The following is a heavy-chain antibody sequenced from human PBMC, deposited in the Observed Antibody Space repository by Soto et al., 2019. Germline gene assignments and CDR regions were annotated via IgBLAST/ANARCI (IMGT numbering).Heavy chain of an antibody. V-gene: IGHV3-48*02. J-gene: IGHJ3*02. CDR2: ISSISSTL. D-gene: IGHD3-22*01. CDR1: GFTFDTYS. Sequence: GGSLRLSCAASGFTFDTYSMNWVRQAPGKGLEWVSYISSISSTLYYADSVKGRFTISRDNAKNLMYLQMNSLRDEDTAVYYCAREIDYYDSSGYYTSVHHAFDIWGQGTMVTVSS. CDR3: AREIDYYDSSGYYTSVHHAFDI.